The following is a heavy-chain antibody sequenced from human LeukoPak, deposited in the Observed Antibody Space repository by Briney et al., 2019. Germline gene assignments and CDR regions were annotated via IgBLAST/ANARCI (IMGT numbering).Heavy chain of an antibody. Sequence: SETLSLTCTVSGGSISGYYWSWIRQPPGKGLEWIGYIYYSGNTDYNPSLKSQVTILVDTSKNQFSLKLSSVTAADTAVYYCARDPLRYYDFWSGYYGLQGPNYMDVWGQGTTVTVSS. CDR1: GGSISGYY. CDR2: IYYSGNT. J-gene: IGHJ6*02. CDR3: ARDPLRYYDFWSGYYGLQGPNYMDV. V-gene: IGHV4-59*12. D-gene: IGHD3-3*01.